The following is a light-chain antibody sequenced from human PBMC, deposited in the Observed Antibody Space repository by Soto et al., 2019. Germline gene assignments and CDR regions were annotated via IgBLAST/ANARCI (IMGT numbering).Light chain of an antibody. CDR3: QHYNSYQAT. CDR2: DAS. J-gene: IGKJ1*01. V-gene: IGKV1-5*01. CDR1: QDISNW. Sequence: DIQMTQSPSTLSASVGDRVTITCRASQDISNWLAWYQQKPGKAPKLLIYDASSLESVVPSRFSGSGSWTKFTLTINSLQPDDSATYYCQHYNSYQATFGQGTKVEIK.